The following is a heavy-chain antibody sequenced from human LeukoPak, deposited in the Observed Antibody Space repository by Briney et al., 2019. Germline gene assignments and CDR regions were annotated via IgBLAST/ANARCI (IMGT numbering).Heavy chain of an antibody. CDR1: GYTFTSYD. D-gene: IGHD6-19*01. V-gene: IGHV1-8*01. J-gene: IGHJ4*02. CDR2: MNPNSGNT. Sequence: ASVKVSCMASGYTFTSYDINWVRQAPGQGLEWMGWMNPNSGNTGYAQKFQGRVTMTRNTSISTAYMELSSLRSEDTAVYYCARGTGHSGWKFDYWGQGTLVTVSS. CDR3: ARGTGHSGWKFDY.